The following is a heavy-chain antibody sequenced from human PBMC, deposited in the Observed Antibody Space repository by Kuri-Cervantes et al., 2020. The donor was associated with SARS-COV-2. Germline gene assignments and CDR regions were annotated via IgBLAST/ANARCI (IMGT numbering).Heavy chain of an antibody. D-gene: IGHD3-3*01. J-gene: IGHJ3*02. V-gene: IGHV4-59*01. Sequence: SETLSLTCTVSGGSISSYYWSWIRQPPGKGLEWIGYIYYSGSTNYNPSLKSRVTISVDTSKNQFSLKLSSVTAADTAVYYCAKDGGDYDFWSGYYTSGDYDAFDIWGQGTMVTVSS. CDR3: AKDGGDYDFWSGYYTSGDYDAFDI. CDR1: GGSISSYY. CDR2: IYYSGST.